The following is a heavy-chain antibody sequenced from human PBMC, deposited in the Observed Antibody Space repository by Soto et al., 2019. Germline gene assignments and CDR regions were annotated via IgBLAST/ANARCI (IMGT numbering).Heavy chain of an antibody. V-gene: IGHV1-69*04. D-gene: IGHD2-15*01. J-gene: IGHJ6*02. CDR3: ARYRHCRGDSCNYYYIMDL. Sequence: QVQLVQSGAEVKKPGSSVKVSCKAPRGLFSSYVFNWVRQAPGQGLEWMGGVNPILNIAAHAQKFQGRVTITEAAATGTVYMELSSLRSDDTATYFCARYRHCRGDSCNYYYIMDLWGQGTTITVSS. CDR2: VNPILNIA. CDR1: RGLFSSYV.